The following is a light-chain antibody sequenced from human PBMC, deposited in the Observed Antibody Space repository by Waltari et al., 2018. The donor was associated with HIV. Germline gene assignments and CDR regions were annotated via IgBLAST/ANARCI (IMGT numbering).Light chain of an antibody. J-gene: IGLJ2*01. CDR3: STWDDSLNARL. Sequence: QSVLTKPPSVSSAPGQRVSISCSGSSSHLGRHAVTWYQQLPGKPPKLLIYFDDLLFSAVSSRFSTFNSGASASLAVSGLRSADEADYYCSTWDDSLNARLFGGGTRLTV. V-gene: IGLV1-36*01. CDR1: SSHLGRHA. CDR2: FDD.